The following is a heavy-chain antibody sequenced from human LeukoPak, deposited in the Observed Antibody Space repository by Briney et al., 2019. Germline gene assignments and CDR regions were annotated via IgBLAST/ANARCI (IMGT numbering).Heavy chain of an antibody. D-gene: IGHD3-10*01. J-gene: IGHJ6*03. CDR3: ARDRRITMVRGVIRHYYYYMDV. CDR1: GFTVSSNY. Sequence: PGGSLRLSCAASGFTVSSNYMSWVRQAPGKGLEWVSVIYSGGSTYYADSVKGRFTISRDNSKNTLYLQMNSLRAEDTAVYYCARDRRITMVRGVIRHYYYYMDVWGKGTTVTVSS. CDR2: IYSGGST. V-gene: IGHV3-53*01.